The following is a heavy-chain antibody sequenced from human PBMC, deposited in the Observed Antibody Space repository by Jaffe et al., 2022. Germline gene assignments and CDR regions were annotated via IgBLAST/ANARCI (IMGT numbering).Heavy chain of an antibody. D-gene: IGHD5-12*01. CDR3: ARAEERGYSGYDGWNDAFDI. J-gene: IGHJ3*02. Sequence: EVQLVQSGAEVKKPGESLKISCKGSGYSFTSYWIGWVRQMPGKGLEWMGIIYPGDSDTRYSPSFQGQVTISADKSISTAYLQWSSLKASDTAMYYCARAEERGYSGYDGWNDAFDIWGQGTMVTVSS. CDR1: GYSFTSYW. V-gene: IGHV5-51*03. CDR2: IYPGDSDT.